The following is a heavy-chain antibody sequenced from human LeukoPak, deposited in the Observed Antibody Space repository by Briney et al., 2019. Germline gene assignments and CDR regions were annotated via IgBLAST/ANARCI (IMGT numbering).Heavy chain of an antibody. CDR2: INSDGSST. CDR3: ATHGSGTAMVQVDY. J-gene: IGHJ4*02. CDR1: GFTFSTYG. Sequence: GGSLRLSCEVSGFTFSTYGMSWVRQAPGKGLVWVSRINSDGSSTSYADSVKGRFTISRDNAKNTLYLQMNSLRAEDTAVYYCATHGSGTAMVQVDYWGQGTLVTVSS. V-gene: IGHV3-74*01. D-gene: IGHD5-18*01.